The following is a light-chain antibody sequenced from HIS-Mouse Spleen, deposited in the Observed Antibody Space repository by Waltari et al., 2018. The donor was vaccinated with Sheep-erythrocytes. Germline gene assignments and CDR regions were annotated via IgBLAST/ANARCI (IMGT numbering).Light chain of an antibody. CDR1: QGISSY. Sequence: AIRMTQSPSSLSASTGDRVTITRRASQGISSYLAWYQQKPGKAPKRLIYAASTLQSGVPSRFSGSVSGTDFTLTISCLQSEDFATYYCQQYYSYPYTFGQGTKLEIK. J-gene: IGKJ2*01. V-gene: IGKV1-8*01. CDR3: QQYYSYPYT. CDR2: AAS.